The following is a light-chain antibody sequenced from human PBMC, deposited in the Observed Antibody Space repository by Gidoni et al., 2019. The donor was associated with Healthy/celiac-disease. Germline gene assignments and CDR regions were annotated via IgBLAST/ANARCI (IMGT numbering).Light chain of an antibody. CDR3: CSYAGSSTYV. CDR1: SSDVGSYNL. J-gene: IGLJ1*01. Sequence: QSALTQPASVSGAPGQSITIACTGTSSDVGSYNLVSWSQQHPGKAPNLMIYEGSKRPSGVSNRFSGSKSGNTAYLTISGLQAEDEADYYCCSYAGSSTYVFGTGTKVTVL. V-gene: IGLV2-23*01. CDR2: EGS.